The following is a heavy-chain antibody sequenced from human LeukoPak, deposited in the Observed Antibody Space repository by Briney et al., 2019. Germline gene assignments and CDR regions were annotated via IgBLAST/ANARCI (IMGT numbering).Heavy chain of an antibody. V-gene: IGHV1-2*02. CDR3: ARGPGLLGGYYFDY. D-gene: IGHD2-21*01. J-gene: IGHJ4*02. Sequence: ASVKVSCKASGYTFTGYYIHWVRQAPGQGLEWMGWINPNSGGTNYAQKFQGRVTMTRDTSISTAYMELSRLRSDDTAVYYCARGPGLLGGYYFDYWGQGTLVTVSS. CDR2: INPNSGGT. CDR1: GYTFTGYY.